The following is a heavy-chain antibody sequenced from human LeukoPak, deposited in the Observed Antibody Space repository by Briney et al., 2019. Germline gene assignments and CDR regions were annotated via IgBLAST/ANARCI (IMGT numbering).Heavy chain of an antibody. D-gene: IGHD5-12*01. J-gene: IGHJ4*02. Sequence: SETLSLTCAVSGGSISSSNWWSWVRPPPGKGLEWIGEIYHSGSTNYNPSLKSRVTISVDKSKNQFSLKLSSVTAADTAVYYCARGYQEGGHEAFDYWGQGTLVTVSS. V-gene: IGHV4-4*02. CDR3: ARGYQEGGHEAFDY. CDR2: IYHSGST. CDR1: GGSISSSNW.